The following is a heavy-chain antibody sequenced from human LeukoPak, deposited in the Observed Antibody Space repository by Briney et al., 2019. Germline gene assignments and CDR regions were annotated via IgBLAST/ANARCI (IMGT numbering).Heavy chain of an antibody. CDR3: ARHHDYVWGSYRYLPWFDP. CDR1: GGSFSGYY. Sequence: SETLSLTRAVYGGSFSGYYWSWIRQPPGKGLEWIGEINHSGSTNYNPSLKSRVTISVDTSKNQFSLKLSSVTAADTAVYYCARHHDYVWGSYRYLPWFDPWGQGTLVTVSS. J-gene: IGHJ5*02. D-gene: IGHD3-16*02. V-gene: IGHV4-34*01. CDR2: INHSGST.